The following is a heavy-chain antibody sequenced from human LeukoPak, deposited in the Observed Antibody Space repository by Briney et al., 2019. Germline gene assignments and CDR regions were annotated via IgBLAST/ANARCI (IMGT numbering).Heavy chain of an antibody. D-gene: IGHD3-10*01. CDR3: VLLWFGDPFFDY. J-gene: IGHJ4*02. CDR2: IKSKTDGGTT. Sequence: SGGSLRLSCAASGFTFSNAWMSWVRQAPGKGLEWVGRIKSKTDGGTTDYAAPVKGRFTISRDDSKNTLYLQMNSLKTEDTAVYYCVLLWFGDPFFDYWGQGTLVTVSS. V-gene: IGHV3-15*01. CDR1: GFTFSNAW.